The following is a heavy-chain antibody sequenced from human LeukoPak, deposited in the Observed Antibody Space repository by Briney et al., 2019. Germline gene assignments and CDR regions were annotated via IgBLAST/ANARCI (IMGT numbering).Heavy chain of an antibody. CDR2: INHSGST. V-gene: IGHV4-34*01. D-gene: IGHD2-21*02. Sequence: SETLSLTCAVYGGSFSGYYWSWIRQPPGKGLEWIGEINHSGSTNYNPSLKSRVTISVDTSKNQFSLKLSSVTAADTAVYYCARWVVRCGGDCYESYFDYWGQGTLVTVSS. CDR1: GGSFSGYY. J-gene: IGHJ4*02. CDR3: ARWVVRCGGDCYESYFDY.